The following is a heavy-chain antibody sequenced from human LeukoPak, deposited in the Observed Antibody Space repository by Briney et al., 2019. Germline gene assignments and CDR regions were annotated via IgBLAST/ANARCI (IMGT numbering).Heavy chain of an antibody. Sequence: PSETLSLTCTVSGYSISSGYYWGWIRQPPGKGLEWIGSIYHSGSTYYNPSLKSRVTISVDTSKNQFSLKLSSVTAADTAVYYCARGGYDSSGYYGDYWGQGTLVTVSS. CDR2: IYHSGST. CDR1: GYSISSGYY. CDR3: ARGGYDSSGYYGDY. V-gene: IGHV4-38-2*02. J-gene: IGHJ4*02. D-gene: IGHD3-22*01.